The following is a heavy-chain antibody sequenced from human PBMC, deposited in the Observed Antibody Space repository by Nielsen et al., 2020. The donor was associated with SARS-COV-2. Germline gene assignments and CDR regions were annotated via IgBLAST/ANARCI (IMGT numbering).Heavy chain of an antibody. CDR2: ISYDGSNK. D-gene: IGHD1-26*01. J-gene: IGHJ4*02. CDR3: AREVMGATRGGNFDY. CDR1: GFTFSSYG. V-gene: IGHV3-30*03. Sequence: GESLKISCAASGFTFSSYGMHWVRQAPGKGLEWVAVISYDGSNKYYADSVKGRFTISRDNSKNTLYLQMNSLRAEDTAVYYCAREVMGATRGGNFDYWGQGTLVTVSS.